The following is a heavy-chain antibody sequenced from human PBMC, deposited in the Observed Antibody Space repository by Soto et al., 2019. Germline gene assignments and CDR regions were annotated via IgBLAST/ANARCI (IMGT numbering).Heavy chain of an antibody. CDR1: GFTFRSCA. D-gene: IGHD2-2*01. CDR3: TREYCSSTSCYDYYYYGMDV. J-gene: IGHJ6*02. CDR2: IIDSGAST. Sequence: GGSLRLSCAASGFTFRSCAMGWVRQAPGKGLEWVSDIIDSGASTYYAASVKGRFTISRDDSKSIAYLQMNSLKTEDTAVYYCTREYCSSTSCYDYYYYGMDVWGQGTTVTVSS. V-gene: IGHV3-23*01.